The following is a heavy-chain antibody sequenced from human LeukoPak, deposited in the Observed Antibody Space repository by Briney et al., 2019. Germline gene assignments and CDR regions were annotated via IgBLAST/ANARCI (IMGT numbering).Heavy chain of an antibody. CDR1: GFTFINAW. J-gene: IGHJ4*02. D-gene: IGHD5-24*01. CDR3: AKQVAAEIDS. Sequence: GGSLRLSCAASGFTFINAWMAWVRQAPGKGLEWVGRIKAKAHGGTIEYAAPVKGRFTISRDDSKNTLYLQMNSLRAEDTAVYYCAKQVAAEIDSWGQGTLVTVSS. V-gene: IGHV3-15*01. CDR2: IKAKAHGGTI.